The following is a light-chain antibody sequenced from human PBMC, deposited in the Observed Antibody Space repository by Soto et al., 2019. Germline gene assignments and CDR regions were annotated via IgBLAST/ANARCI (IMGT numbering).Light chain of an antibody. Sequence: EIVLTQSPGTLSLSPGERATLSCRASQSVTSSYLAWYQQKPGQAPRLLVYRASTRATGIPDRFSGSGSGTDFPLIVSRLEPEDFALYYCHQYGHSPQTFGQGTKVEIK. J-gene: IGKJ1*01. V-gene: IGKV3-20*01. CDR2: RAS. CDR3: HQYGHSPQT. CDR1: QSVTSSY.